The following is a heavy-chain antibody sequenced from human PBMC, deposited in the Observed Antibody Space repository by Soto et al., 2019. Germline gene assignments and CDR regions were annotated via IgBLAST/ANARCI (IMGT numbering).Heavy chain of an antibody. V-gene: IGHV4-31*03. Sequence: QVQLQESGPGLVKPSQTLSLTCTVSGGSISSGGYYWSWIRQHPGKGLEWIGYIYYSGSTYYNPSLKSRVTISVDTSKNQFSLKRSSVTAADTAVYYCASGVSAGQNWFDPWGQGTLVTVSS. J-gene: IGHJ5*02. CDR2: IYYSGST. D-gene: IGHD6-13*01. CDR1: GGSISSGGYY. CDR3: ASGVSAGQNWFDP.